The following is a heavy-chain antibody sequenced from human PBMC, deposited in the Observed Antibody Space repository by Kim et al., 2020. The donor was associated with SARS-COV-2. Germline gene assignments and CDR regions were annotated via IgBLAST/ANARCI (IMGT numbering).Heavy chain of an antibody. J-gene: IGHJ5*02. CDR1: GGSFSGYY. CDR3: ARAQKGWYQLLYWFDP. Sequence: SETLSLTCAVYGGSFSGYYWSWIRQPPGKGLEWIGEINHSGSTNYNPSLKSRVTISVDTSKNQFSLKLSSVTAADTAVYYCARAQKGWYQLLYWFDPWGQGTLVTVSS. D-gene: IGHD2-2*01. V-gene: IGHV4-34*01. CDR2: INHSGST.